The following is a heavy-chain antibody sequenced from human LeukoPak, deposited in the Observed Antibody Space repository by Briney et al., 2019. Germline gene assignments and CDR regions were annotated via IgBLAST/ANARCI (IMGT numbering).Heavy chain of an antibody. Sequence: ASVKVSCKASAYTFTSYGISWVRQAPGQGLEWMGWISAYNGKTNYAQKLQGRVTMTTDTSTSTAYMELRSLRSDDTAVCYCARDRSSWPVLDYWGQGTLVTVSS. V-gene: IGHV1-18*01. CDR1: AYTFTSYG. CDR3: ARDRSSWPVLDY. D-gene: IGHD6-13*01. J-gene: IGHJ4*02. CDR2: ISAYNGKT.